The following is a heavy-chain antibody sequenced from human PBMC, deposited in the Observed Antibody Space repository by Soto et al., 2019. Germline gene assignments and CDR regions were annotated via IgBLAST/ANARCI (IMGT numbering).Heavy chain of an antibody. CDR1: GFSFSSYA. J-gene: IGHJ5*02. CDR3: GREMYSSPYFFTGFEP. D-gene: IGHD6-19*01. V-gene: IGHV3-30*04. CDR2: ISKDGMNK. Sequence: ESGGGVVQPGRSLRLSCTASGFSFSSYAMYWFRQPPGKGLEWVAVISKDGMNKNYADSVKGRVTVSRDNANYSLDLQLNRMGGEETAMYYGGREMYSSPYFFTGFEPGAQGPLVPFSP.